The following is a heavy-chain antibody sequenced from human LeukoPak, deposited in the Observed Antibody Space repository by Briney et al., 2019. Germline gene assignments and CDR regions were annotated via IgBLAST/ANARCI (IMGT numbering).Heavy chain of an antibody. D-gene: IGHD4-17*01. CDR2: ISFDESDE. V-gene: IGHV3-30*18. CDR3: AKQDDFGDYCLDY. Sequence: GGSLRLSCEASGFSFSSYAMHWVRQAPGKGLEWVTGISFDESDENYADSVKGRFTISRDNSKNTVYLQMNNLRVEDTAVYYCAKQDDFGDYCLDYWGQGTLVTVSS. CDR1: GFSFSSYA. J-gene: IGHJ4*02.